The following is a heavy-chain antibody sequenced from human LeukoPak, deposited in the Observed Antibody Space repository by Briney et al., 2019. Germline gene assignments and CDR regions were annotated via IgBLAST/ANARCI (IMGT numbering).Heavy chain of an antibody. CDR2: IYSSGRT. CDR1: GGSISCSTYY. CDR3: ARPLLNFWSGYSAFDI. Sequence: SETLSLTCTVSGGSISCSTYYWGWIRQPPGKGLEWIGNIYSSGRTYYNPSLKSRVTISVDTSKNQFSLKLSSVTAADTAVYYCARPLLNFWSGYSAFDIWGQGTMVTVSS. D-gene: IGHD3-3*01. V-gene: IGHV4-39*07. J-gene: IGHJ3*02.